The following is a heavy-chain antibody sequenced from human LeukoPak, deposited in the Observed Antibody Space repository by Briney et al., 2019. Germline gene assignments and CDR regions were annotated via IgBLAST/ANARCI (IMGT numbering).Heavy chain of an antibody. CDR1: GFTFSNYG. D-gene: IGHD2-2*01. J-gene: IGHJ4*02. V-gene: IGHV3-23*01. Sequence: GGTLRLSCAASGFTFSNYGMSWVRQAPGKGLEWVSLNDRSGNTYYADSVKGRFTISTDTSKNSVYLQMTSLRVEDTAVYYCARDSCSLTMCFGFFDHWGQGSLVAVSS. CDR3: ARDSCSLTMCFGFFDH. CDR2: NDRSGNT.